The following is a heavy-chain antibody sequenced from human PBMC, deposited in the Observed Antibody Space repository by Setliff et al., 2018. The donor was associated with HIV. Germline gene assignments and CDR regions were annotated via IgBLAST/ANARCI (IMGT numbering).Heavy chain of an antibody. CDR1: GYTFTGYY. CDR2: INPNSGGT. D-gene: IGHD6-13*01. V-gene: IGHV1-2*02. J-gene: IGHJ4*02. CDR3: GRDIAAGAPQYYFDY. Sequence: ASVKVSCKASGYTFTGYYMHWVRQAPGQGLEWMGWINPNSGGTNYAQKFQGRVTMTRDTSNSTAYMELSRLRSDGTAVYYCGRDIAAGAPQYYFDYWGQGTLVTVS.